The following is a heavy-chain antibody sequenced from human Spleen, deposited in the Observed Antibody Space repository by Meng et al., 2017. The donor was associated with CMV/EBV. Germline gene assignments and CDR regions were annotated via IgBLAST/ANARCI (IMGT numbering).Heavy chain of an antibody. J-gene: IGHJ6*02. V-gene: IGHV5-51*01. Sequence: GESLKISCKGSGYSFTSYWIGWVRQMPGKGLEWMGIIYPGDSDTRYSPSFQGQVTISPDKSISTAYLQWSSLNASDTAMYYCARGSDCSGGSCYYYYGMDVWGQGTTVTVSS. CDR2: IYPGDSDT. CDR3: ARGSDCSGGSCYYYYGMDV. CDR1: GYSFTSYW. D-gene: IGHD2-15*01.